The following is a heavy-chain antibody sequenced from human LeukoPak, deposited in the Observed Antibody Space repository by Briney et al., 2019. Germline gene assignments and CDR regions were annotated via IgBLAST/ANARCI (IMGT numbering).Heavy chain of an antibody. CDR2: IYHSGST. D-gene: IGHD2-8*01. V-gene: IGHV4-38-2*02. J-gene: IGHJ6*03. CDR1: GYSISSGYY. CDR3: ARGDIVPHYYYYMDV. Sequence: PSETLSLTCTVSGYSISSGYYWGWVRQPPGKGLEWIGSIYHSGSTYYNPSLKSRVTISVDTSKNQFSLKLSSVTAADTAVYYCARGDIVPHYYYYMDVWGKGTTVTVSS.